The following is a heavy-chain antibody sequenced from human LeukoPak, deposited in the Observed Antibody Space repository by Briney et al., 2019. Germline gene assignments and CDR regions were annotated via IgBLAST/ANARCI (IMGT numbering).Heavy chain of an antibody. CDR1: GFTISNYG. CDR2: ISSSGSTI. D-gene: IGHD2-2*01. Sequence: GRSLRLSCAASGFTISNYGMHWVRQAPGKGLEWVSYISSSGSTIYYADSVKGRFTISRDNAKNSLYLQMNSLRAEDTAVYYCVPSYCSTTTCYHYFEYWGQGTLVTVSS. CDR3: VPSYCSTTTCYHYFEY. J-gene: IGHJ4*02. V-gene: IGHV3-48*01.